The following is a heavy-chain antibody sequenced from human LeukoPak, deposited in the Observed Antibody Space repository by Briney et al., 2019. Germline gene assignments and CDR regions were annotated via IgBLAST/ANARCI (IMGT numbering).Heavy chain of an antibody. V-gene: IGHV4-39*07. Sequence: SETLSLTCTVSGGSISSRSYYWGWIRQPPGKGLEWIGSIYYSEGTYYNPSLKSRVTISIDTSKNQFSLKLSSVTAADTAVYYCARGGSTMVRGDRWGQGTLVTVSS. CDR1: GGSISSRSYY. CDR2: IYYSEGT. D-gene: IGHD3-10*01. CDR3: ARGGSTMVRGDR. J-gene: IGHJ4*02.